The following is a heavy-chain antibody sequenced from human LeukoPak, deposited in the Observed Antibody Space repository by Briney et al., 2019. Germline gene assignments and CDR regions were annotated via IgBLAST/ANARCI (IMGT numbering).Heavy chain of an antibody. J-gene: IGHJ4*02. CDR3: TTGPYGGNSKTVKRDY. D-gene: IGHD4-23*01. CDR1: GFTFSNAW. CDR2: IKSKTDGGTT. Sequence: GGSLRLSCAASGFTFSNAWMSWVRQASGKGLEWVGRIKSKTDGGTTDYAAPVKGRFTISRDDSKNTLYLQMNSLKTEDTAVYYCTTGPYGGNSKTVKRDYWGQGTLVTVSS. V-gene: IGHV3-15*01.